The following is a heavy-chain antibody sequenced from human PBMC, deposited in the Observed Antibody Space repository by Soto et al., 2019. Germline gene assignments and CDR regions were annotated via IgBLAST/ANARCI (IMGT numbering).Heavy chain of an antibody. J-gene: IGHJ6*02. V-gene: IGHV4-4*02. CDR2: IYHSGST. Sequence: SETLSLTCAVSGGSISSSNWWSWVRQPPGKGLEWIGEIYHSGSTNYNPSLKSRVTISVDKSKNQFSLKLSSVTAADTAVYYCAKFGYFREGSYYGMDVWGQGTTVTVSS. D-gene: IGHD6-25*01. CDR3: AKFGYFREGSYYGMDV. CDR1: GGSISSSNW.